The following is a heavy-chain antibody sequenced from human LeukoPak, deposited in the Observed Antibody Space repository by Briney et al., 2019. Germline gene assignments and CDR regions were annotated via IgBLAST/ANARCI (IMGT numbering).Heavy chain of an antibody. D-gene: IGHD2-21*01. CDR3: ARHKGTEVAIPPLLDH. J-gene: IGHJ4*02. CDR2: IYYSGDT. CDR1: RVSLNEYF. V-gene: IGHV4-39*01. Sequence: ETLSLTCVQCRVSLNEYFSCWVRQPPGKGREWMGSIYYSGDTYYNASLKSRVTISEDTSENQLSLQVNSVTAADTAVYYCARHKGTEVAIPPLLDHWGQGTLVTVSS.